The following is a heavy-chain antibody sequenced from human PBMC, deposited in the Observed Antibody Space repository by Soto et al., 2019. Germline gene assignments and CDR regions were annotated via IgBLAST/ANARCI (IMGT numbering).Heavy chain of an antibody. V-gene: IGHV4-30-4*02. CDR3: ASPNSSSWGIDAFDI. J-gene: IGHJ3*02. CDR1: GGSISSGDYY. Sequence: PSETLSLTCTVSGGSISSGDYYWSWIRQPPGKGLEWIGYIYYSGSTYYNPSLKSRVTISVDTSKNQFSLKLSSVTAADTAVYYCASPNSSSWGIDAFDIWGQGTMVTVSS. CDR2: IYYSGST. D-gene: IGHD6-13*01.